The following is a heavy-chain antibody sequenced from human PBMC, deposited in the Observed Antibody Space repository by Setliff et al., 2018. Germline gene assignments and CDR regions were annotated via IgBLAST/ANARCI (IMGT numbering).Heavy chain of an antibody. CDR1: GDSMNSGVYY. J-gene: IGHJ4*02. Sequence: RSSETLSLTCKVSGDSMNSGVYYWAWIRQPPGKGLEWIGRIYSGGTTYYNSSLKSRVTISVDTSKSQFSLRLNSVTAADTAVYYCARTGTYRYFDYWGRGTLVTVSS. CDR3: ARTGTYRYFDY. V-gene: IGHV4-39*01. CDR2: IYSGGTT. D-gene: IGHD1-1*01.